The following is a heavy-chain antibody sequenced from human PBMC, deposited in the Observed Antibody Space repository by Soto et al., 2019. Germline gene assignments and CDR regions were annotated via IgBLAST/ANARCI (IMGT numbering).Heavy chain of an antibody. V-gene: IGHV1-69*13. D-gene: IGHD3-22*01. J-gene: IGHJ3*02. Sequence: SVKVSCKASVGTFSSYAISWVLQAPGQGLEWMGGIIPIFGTANYAQKFQGRVTITADESTSTAYMELSSLRSEDTAVYYCARDARYYDSSGYYPPDAFDIWGQGTMVTVSS. CDR2: IIPIFGTA. CDR1: VGTFSSYA. CDR3: ARDARYYDSSGYYPPDAFDI.